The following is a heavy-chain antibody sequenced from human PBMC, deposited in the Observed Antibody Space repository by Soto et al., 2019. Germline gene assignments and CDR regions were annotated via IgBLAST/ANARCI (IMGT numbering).Heavy chain of an antibody. J-gene: IGHJ4*02. D-gene: IGHD4-17*01. CDR2: IYYSGST. Sequence: LSLTCTVYGGSLRSYYWSWIRQPPGKGLEWIGNIYYSGSTNYNPSRKSRVTMSVDMSKNQVSLKLSSVTAADTAVYYCTRVGGYYGDYPNFDYWGQGALVTVSS. V-gene: IGHV4-59*01. CDR3: TRVGGYYGDYPNFDY. CDR1: GGSLRSYY.